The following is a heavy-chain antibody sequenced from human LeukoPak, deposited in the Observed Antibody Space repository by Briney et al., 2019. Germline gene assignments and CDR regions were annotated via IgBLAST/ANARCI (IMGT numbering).Heavy chain of an antibody. CDR1: GYTFTGYY. CDR3: ARAAVRIVVVPAAIGY. J-gene: IGHJ4*02. D-gene: IGHD2-2*01. Sequence: ASVKVSCKASGYTFTGYYMHWVRQAPGQGLEWMGWINPNSGGTNYAQKFQGRVTMTRDTSISTAYMELSRLRSDDTAVYYCARAAVRIVVVPAAIGYWGQGTLVTVSS. V-gene: IGHV1-2*02. CDR2: INPNSGGT.